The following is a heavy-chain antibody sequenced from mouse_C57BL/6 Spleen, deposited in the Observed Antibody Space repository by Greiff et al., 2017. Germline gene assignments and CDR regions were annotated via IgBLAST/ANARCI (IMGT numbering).Heavy chain of an antibody. V-gene: IGHV1-42*01. CDR1: GYSFTGYY. CDR3: ARRGYWYFDV. Sequence: VQLQQSGPELVKPGASVKISCKASGYSFTGYYMNWVKQSPEKSLEWIGEINPSTGGTTYNQKFKAKATLTVDKSSSTAYMQRKSLTSEDSAVYYCARRGYWYFDVWGTGTTVTVSS. CDR2: INPSTGGT. J-gene: IGHJ1*03.